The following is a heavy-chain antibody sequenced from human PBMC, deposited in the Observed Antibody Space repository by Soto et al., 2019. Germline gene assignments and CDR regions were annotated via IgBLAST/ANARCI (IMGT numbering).Heavy chain of an antibody. D-gene: IGHD1-26*01. J-gene: IGHJ5*02. Sequence: PGGSLRLSCAASGFTFSSHGMHWVRQAPGKGLEWVAVISYDGSNKYYADSVKGRFTISRDNSKNTLYLQMNSLRAEDTAVYYCAKSGPSHNWFDPWGQGTLVTV. V-gene: IGHV3-30*18. CDR2: ISYDGSNK. CDR3: AKSGPSHNWFDP. CDR1: GFTFSSHG.